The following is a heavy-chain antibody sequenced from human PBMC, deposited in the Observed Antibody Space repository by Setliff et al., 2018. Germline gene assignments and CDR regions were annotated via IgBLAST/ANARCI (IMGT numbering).Heavy chain of an antibody. V-gene: IGHV4-59*01. CDR1: GGPFSGAS. Sequence: SETLSLTCTVSGGPFSGASIWSWIRQPPGKGLEFIGYVYHSGTAKYDPSLESRAIMSVDASKNEISLKLKSVTAADTAVYYCAKEGTYRYFDFWGQGALVTVSS. J-gene: IGHJ4*02. CDR2: VYHSGTA. D-gene: IGHD1-1*01. CDR3: AKEGTYRYFDF.